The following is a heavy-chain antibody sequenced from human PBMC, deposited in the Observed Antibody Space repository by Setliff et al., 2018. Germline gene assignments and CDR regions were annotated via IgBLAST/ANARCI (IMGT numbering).Heavy chain of an antibody. V-gene: IGHV3-23*01. D-gene: IGHD3-16*01. CDR1: GFTFSTHA. J-gene: IGHJ4*02. Sequence: GGSLRLSCGASGFTFSTHAMHWVRQAPGKGLEWVSAISGSGGSTDYADSVKGRFTISRDNSKNTLYLQMNGLRAEDTAIYYCAGDPPGPHLVYTYWGQGALVTVSS. CDR2: ISGSGGST. CDR3: AGDPPGPHLVYTY.